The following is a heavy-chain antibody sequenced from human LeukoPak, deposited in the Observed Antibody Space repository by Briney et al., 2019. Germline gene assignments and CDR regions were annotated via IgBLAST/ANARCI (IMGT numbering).Heavy chain of an antibody. D-gene: IGHD5-18*01. Sequence: SETLSLTCTVSGGSISSSYWSWIRQPPGKGLEWIGFVYYTGATNYNPSLRGRVTISLDTSKNQFSLQLNSVTAADTAVYYCARAGYSYGTGYYFDYWGQGTLVTVSS. J-gene: IGHJ4*02. V-gene: IGHV4-59*01. CDR1: GGSISSSY. CDR2: VYYTGAT. CDR3: ARAGYSYGTGYYFDY.